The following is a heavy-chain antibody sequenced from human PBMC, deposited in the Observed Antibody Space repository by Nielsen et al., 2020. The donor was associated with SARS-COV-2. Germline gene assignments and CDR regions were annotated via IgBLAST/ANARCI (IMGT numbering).Heavy chain of an antibody. CDR1: GFTFSS. CDR3: ARDDVEPRYCSGGDCHSTYYYYGMDV. D-gene: IGHD2-15*01. V-gene: IGHV3-23*01. CDR2: LSGNGGRT. J-gene: IGHJ6*02. Sequence: GESLKISCAASGFTFSSWVRQAPGKGLEWVSTLSGNGGRTYYADSVKGRFTISRDNSKNTLYLQMSSLRAEDTAIYYCARDDVEPRYCSGGDCHSTYYYYGMDVWGQGTTVTVSS.